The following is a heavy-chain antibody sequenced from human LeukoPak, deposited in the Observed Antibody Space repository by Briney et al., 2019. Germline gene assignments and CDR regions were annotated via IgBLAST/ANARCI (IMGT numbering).Heavy chain of an antibody. D-gene: IGHD6-6*01. CDR3: ACHWVYSSSSQPLRDYYYYGMGV. CDR1: VATFTSYA. CDR2: IIPILGIA. V-gene: IGHV1-69*04. Sequence: SVKASCKPSVATFTSYAISWVRQAPGQGLEWMGRIIPILGIANYAQKLQGRVTITADKPKSTAYMGLSSLRSEDTAVYYCACHWVYSSSSQPLRDYYYYGMGVWGRGTTVTVSS. J-gene: IGHJ6*02.